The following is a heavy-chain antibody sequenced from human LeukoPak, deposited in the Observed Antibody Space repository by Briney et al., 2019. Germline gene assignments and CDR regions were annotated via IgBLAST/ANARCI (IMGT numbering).Heavy chain of an antibody. Sequence: PGGSLRLSCAASGFTFDDYTMHWVRQAPGKGLEWVSLISWDGGSTYYADSVKGRFTISRYNRKNSLYLQMNSLRTEHSPLSYCPQLIGRSAPYNYCHHWGQGTLVPVSS. V-gene: IGHV3-43*01. CDR1: GFTFDDYT. CDR3: PQLIGRSAPYNYCHH. J-gene: IGHJ1*01. CDR2: ISWDGGST. D-gene: IGHD5-24*01.